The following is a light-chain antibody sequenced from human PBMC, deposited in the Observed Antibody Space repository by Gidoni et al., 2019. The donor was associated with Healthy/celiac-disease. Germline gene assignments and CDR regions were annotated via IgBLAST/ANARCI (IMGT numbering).Light chain of an antibody. V-gene: IGKV1-39*01. CDR1: QSISSY. CDR3: QQSYSTPFT. CDR2: AAS. J-gene: IGKJ3*01. Sequence: DIQMTQSPSSLSASVGDRVTITCRASQSISSYLNWYQQKPGKAPKLLIYAASSLKSGVPSRFSGSGSVTDFTLTISILQPEEFATYYCQQSYSTPFTFGPWTKVDI.